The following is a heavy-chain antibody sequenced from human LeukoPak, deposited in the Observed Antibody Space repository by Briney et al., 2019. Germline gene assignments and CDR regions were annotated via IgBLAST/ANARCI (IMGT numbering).Heavy chain of an antibody. V-gene: IGHV3-11*05. J-gene: IGHJ4*02. Sequence: GGSLRLSCVASGFTFRDYYMSWIRRAPGKGLEWVSYISSSSSYIDYADSVKGRFTISRDNAKNSLHLQMKSLRAEDTAVYYCAKDQWELRVFDYWGQGTLVTVSS. CDR3: AKDQWELRVFDY. CDR2: ISSSSSYI. CDR1: GFTFRDYY. D-gene: IGHD1-26*01.